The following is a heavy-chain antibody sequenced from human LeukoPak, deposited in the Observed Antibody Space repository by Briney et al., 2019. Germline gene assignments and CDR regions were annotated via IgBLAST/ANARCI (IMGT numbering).Heavy chain of an antibody. V-gene: IGHV1-24*01. Sequence: GSVKVSCKVSGYTLTELSMHWVRQAPGKGLEWMGGFDPEDGETIYAQKFQGRVTVTEDTSTDTAYMELSSLRSEDTAVYHCATPPYCSSTSCHDYWGQGTLVTVSS. CDR3: ATPPYCSSTSCHDY. D-gene: IGHD2-2*01. CDR2: FDPEDGET. CDR1: GYTLTELS. J-gene: IGHJ4*02.